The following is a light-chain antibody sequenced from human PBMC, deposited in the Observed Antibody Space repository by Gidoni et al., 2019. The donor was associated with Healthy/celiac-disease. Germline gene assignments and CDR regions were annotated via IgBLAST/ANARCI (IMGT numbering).Light chain of an antibody. CDR2: EVS. CDR3: SSYTSSSPR. Sequence: QSALTQPASVSASPGHSITISCTGTSSDVGGYNYDPWYQQHPGKAPKLMIYEVSNRPSGVSNRFSGSKSGNTASLTISGLQAEDEADYYCSSYTSSSPRFGGGTKLTVL. V-gene: IGLV2-14*01. J-gene: IGLJ2*01. CDR1: SSDVGGYNY.